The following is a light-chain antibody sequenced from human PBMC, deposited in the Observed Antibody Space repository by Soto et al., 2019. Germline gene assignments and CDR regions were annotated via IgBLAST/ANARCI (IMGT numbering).Light chain of an antibody. Sequence: DIQMTQSPSTLSASVGDRVTITCRASQSISSWLAWYQQKPGKAPNLLIYKASSLESGVPSRFSGSGSGTEFTLTLSSLQPDDFATYYCQQYNSYPPTFGPGTKVDIK. J-gene: IGKJ3*01. V-gene: IGKV1-5*03. CDR2: KAS. CDR1: QSISSW. CDR3: QQYNSYPPT.